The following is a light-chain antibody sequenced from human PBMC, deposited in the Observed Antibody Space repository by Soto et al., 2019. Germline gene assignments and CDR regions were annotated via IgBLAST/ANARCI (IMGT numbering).Light chain of an antibody. CDR1: RSISRY. J-gene: IGKJ5*01. V-gene: IGKV3-11*01. CDR2: EAS. CDR3: QQHSNWPIT. Sequence: VLSPSPASLSPSPGASASLSCRASRSISRYLAWYQQKPGQAPSLLIYEASNRPTDIPARFSGSGSGTDFTLTISSLETEDFVIYYCQQHSNWPITFGQGTRLEIK.